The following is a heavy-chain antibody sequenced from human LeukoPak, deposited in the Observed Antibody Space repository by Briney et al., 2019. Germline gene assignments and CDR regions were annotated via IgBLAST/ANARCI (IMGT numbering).Heavy chain of an antibody. D-gene: IGHD3-22*01. CDR1: GFTFSSHA. CDR2: ISDSGGRI. CDR3: AKERRTYYYDRSGYYDDDAFDI. V-gene: IGHV3-23*01. Sequence: PGGSLRLSCAASGFTFSSHAMSWVRQAPGKGLEWVSGISDSGGRIYYADSVKGRFTISRDNSKNTLYLQMNSLRAEDTAVYYCAKERRTYYYDRSGYYDDDAFDIWGQGTKVTVSS. J-gene: IGHJ3*02.